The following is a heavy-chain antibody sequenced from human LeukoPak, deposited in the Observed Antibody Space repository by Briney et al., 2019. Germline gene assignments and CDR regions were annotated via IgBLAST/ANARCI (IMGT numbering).Heavy chain of an antibody. D-gene: IGHD3-10*01. J-gene: IGHJ4*02. V-gene: IGHV4-59*01. CDR3: ARVAPRLWFGDYYFDY. Sequence: SETLSLTCTVSGGSISSYYWSWIRQPPGKGLEWIGYIYYSGSTNYNPSLKSRVTISVDTSKNQFSLKLSSVTAADTAVYYCARVAPRLWFGDYYFDYWGQGTLVTVSS. CDR2: IYYSGST. CDR1: GGSISSYY.